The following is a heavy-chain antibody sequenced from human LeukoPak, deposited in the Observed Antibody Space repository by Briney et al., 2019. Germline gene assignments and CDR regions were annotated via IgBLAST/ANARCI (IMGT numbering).Heavy chain of an antibody. CDR3: ARGPLAFLHVFDF. J-gene: IGHJ3*01. CDR2: ISSNSPYT. Sequence: GSLRLSCAASGFTFSDYYLSWIRQSPGKGLEWISYISSNSPYTTYADSVEGRFTVSRDNAKNSLYLQMNSLTAEDTAVYYCARGPLAFLHVFDFWGQGTMVTVSS. CDR1: GFTFSDYY. V-gene: IGHV3-11*06. D-gene: IGHD1-1*01.